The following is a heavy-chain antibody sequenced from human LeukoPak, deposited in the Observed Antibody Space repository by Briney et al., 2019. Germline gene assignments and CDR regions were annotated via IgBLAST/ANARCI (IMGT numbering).Heavy chain of an antibody. V-gene: IGHV1-2*02. CDR1: GYTFTTYG. D-gene: IGHD2-2*01. CDR3: ARAGGYCGSTSCYSGYYYYFMDV. J-gene: IGHJ6*03. CDR2: INPKSGVT. Sequence: ASVKVSCKASGYTFTTYGINWVRQAPGQGLEWMGWINPKSGVTDSKMKFQGRVTLTRDTSITTAYMELISLTSDDAAVYYCARAGGYCGSTSCYSGYYYYFMDVWGKGTTVTVSS.